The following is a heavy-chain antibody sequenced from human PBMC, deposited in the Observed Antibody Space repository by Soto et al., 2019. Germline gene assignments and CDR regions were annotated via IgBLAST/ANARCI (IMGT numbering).Heavy chain of an antibody. CDR2: INHSGST. D-gene: IGHD3-10*01. J-gene: IGHJ3*02. CDR1: GGSFSGYY. Sequence: SETLSLTCAVYGGSFSGYYWSWIRQPPGKGLEWIGEINHSGSTNYNPSLKSRVTISVDTSKNQFSLKLGSVTAADTAVYYCARREDPGMSSFDIWGQGTMVTVSS. CDR3: ARREDPGMSSFDI. V-gene: IGHV4-34*01.